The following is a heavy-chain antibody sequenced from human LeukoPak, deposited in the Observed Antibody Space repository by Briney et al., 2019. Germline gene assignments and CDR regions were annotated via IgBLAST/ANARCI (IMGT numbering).Heavy chain of an antibody. V-gene: IGHV4-30-2*01. CDR2: IYHSVST. Sequence: SSQTLSLTCAVSGGSISSDGYSWSWIRQPPGKGLEWIGYIYHSVSTYYNPSLKSRVTISVDRSKNQFSLKLSSVTAADTAVYYCASSMVRGVIISLDYWGQGTLVTVSS. CDR1: GGSISSDGYS. D-gene: IGHD3-10*01. J-gene: IGHJ4*02. CDR3: ASSMVRGVIISLDY.